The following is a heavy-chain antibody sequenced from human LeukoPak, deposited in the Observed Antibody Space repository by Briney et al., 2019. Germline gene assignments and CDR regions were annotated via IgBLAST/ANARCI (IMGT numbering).Heavy chain of an antibody. CDR2: INSDGSST. V-gene: IGHV3-74*01. Sequence: GGSLRLSCAASGFTFRNYWMHWVRQAPGKGLVWVSRINSDGSSTSYADSVKGRFTISRDNAENTLYLQINSLRVEDTAVYYCATDEAATGRLDYWGQGTLVTDSS. CDR3: ATDEAATGRLDY. J-gene: IGHJ4*02. CDR1: GFTFRNYW. D-gene: IGHD1-1*01.